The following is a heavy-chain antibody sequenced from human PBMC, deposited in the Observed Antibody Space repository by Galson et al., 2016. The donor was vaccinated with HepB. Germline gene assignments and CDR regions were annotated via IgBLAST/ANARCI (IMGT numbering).Heavy chain of an antibody. CDR3: ARSPGGYAFDL. D-gene: IGHD3-10*01. CDR2: ISHSGST. CDR1: DGSITGDY. J-gene: IGHJ3*01. V-gene: IGHV4-34*10. Sequence: SETLSLTCAVSDGSITGDYWHWVRQTPGKGLERIGEISHSGSTNFNPSLKSRLSMSVDTSNNQFSLKLSSVTDADTAIYYCARSPGGYAFDLWGQGTMVIVSS.